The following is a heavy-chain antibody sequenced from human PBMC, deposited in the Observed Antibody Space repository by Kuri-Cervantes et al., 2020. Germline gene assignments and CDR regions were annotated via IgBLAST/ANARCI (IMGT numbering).Heavy chain of an antibody. J-gene: IGHJ2*01. D-gene: IGHD6-19*01. CDR2: ISSGSSYI. Sequence: GGSLRLSCAASGFTFSSYSMNWVRQAPGKGLEWVSSISSGSSYIYYADSVKGRFTISRDNAKNSLYLQMNSLRAEDTAVYYCARVTPSGGGYFDLWGRGTLVTVSS. CDR3: ARVTPSGGGYFDL. CDR1: GFTFSSYS. V-gene: IGHV3-21*01.